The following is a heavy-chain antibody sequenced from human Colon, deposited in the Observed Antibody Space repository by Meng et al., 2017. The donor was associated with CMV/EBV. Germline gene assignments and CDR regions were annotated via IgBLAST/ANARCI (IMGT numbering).Heavy chain of an antibody. J-gene: IGHJ4*02. CDR2: INSDGSST. Sequence: GESLKISCAASGFTFSSYWMHWVRQAPGKGLVWVSRINSDGSSTSYADSVKGRFTISRDDAKSSLFLQMDSLRVDDTAVYYCARALSPRSAYSDLLDFWGQGTLVTVSS. CDR1: GFTFSSYW. D-gene: IGHD2-15*01. CDR3: ARALSPRSAYSDLLDF. V-gene: IGHV3-74*01.